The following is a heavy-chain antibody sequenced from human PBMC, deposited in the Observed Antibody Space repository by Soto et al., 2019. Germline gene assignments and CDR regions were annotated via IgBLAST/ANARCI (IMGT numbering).Heavy chain of an antibody. J-gene: IGHJ6*03. D-gene: IGHD2-2*01. CDR2: IYYSGST. CDR3: ASSIPAALSGMYYYSYMDV. V-gene: IGHV4-59*08. Sequence: SETLSLTCTVSGGSISSYYWSWIRQPPGKGLEWIGYIYYSGSTNYNPSLKSRVTISVDTSKNQFSLKLSSVTAADTAVYYCASSIPAALSGMYYYSYMDVWGKGTTVTVSS. CDR1: GGSISSYY.